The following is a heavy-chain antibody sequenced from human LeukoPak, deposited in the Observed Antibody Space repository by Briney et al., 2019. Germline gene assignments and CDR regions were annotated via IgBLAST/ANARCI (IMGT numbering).Heavy chain of an antibody. J-gene: IGHJ3*02. CDR3: ARGQTYYYDVRGAFDI. D-gene: IGHD3-22*01. V-gene: IGHV1-69*05. CDR1: GYTFTSYG. CDR2: IIPIFGTA. Sequence: ASVKVSCKASGYTFTSYGISWVRQAPGQGLEWMGGIIPIFGTANYAQKFQGRVTITTDESTSTAYMELSSLRSEDTAVYYCARGQTYYYDVRGAFDIWGQGTMVTVSS.